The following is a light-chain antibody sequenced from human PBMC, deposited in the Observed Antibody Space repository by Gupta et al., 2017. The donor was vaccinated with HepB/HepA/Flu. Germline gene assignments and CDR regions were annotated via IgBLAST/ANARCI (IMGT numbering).Light chain of an antibody. CDR1: NSDVGRYNL. CDR3: CSYAGSSIWV. J-gene: IGLJ3*02. CDR2: EVS. Sequence: QSALTQAASVSGSPGQSITLACTGTNSDVGRYNLVSWYQQHPGKAPKLMIYEVSKRPSGVSNRFSGSKSGNTASLTISGLQTEDEADYYCCSYAGSSIWVFGGGTKLTVL. V-gene: IGLV2-23*02.